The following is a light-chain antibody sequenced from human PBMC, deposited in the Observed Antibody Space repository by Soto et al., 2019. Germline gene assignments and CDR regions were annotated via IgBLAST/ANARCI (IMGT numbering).Light chain of an antibody. CDR2: GAS. CDR1: QSVSSN. CDR3: QQHNNWHPRVT. V-gene: IGKV3-15*01. J-gene: IGKJ4*01. Sequence: EIVMTQSPATLSVSPGERATLSCRASQSVSSNLAWYQQKPGQAPRLLIYGASTRATGIPARFSGSGSGTEFTLAISSLQSEDFAVYYCQQHNNWHPRVTFGGGTKLDIK.